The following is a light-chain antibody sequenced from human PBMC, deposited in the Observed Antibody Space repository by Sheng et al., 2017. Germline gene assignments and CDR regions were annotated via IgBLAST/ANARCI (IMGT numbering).Light chain of an antibody. CDR1: SSDVGGYNY. Sequence: QSALTQPASVSGSPGQSITISCTGTSSDVGGYNYVSWYQQHPGKAPKLMIYDVSNRPSGVSNRFSGSKSGNTASLTISGLQAEDEADYYCQSYDSSFYVFGTGTKVTVL. V-gene: IGLV2-14*03. CDR2: DVS. CDR3: QSYDSSFYV. J-gene: IGLJ1*01.